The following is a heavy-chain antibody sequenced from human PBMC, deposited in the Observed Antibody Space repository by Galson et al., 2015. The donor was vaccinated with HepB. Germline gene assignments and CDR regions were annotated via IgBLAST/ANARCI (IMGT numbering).Heavy chain of an antibody. CDR2: TYYRSKWYN. Sequence: CAISGDSVSSNSAAWNWIRQSPSRGLEWLGRTYYRSKWYNDYALSVKSRVTINPDTSRNHFSLQLNSVTPEDTAVYYCARERLAYFYDTSAYYGMDYWGQGTLVIVSS. V-gene: IGHV6-1*01. D-gene: IGHD3-22*01. J-gene: IGHJ4*02. CDR1: GDSVSSNSAA. CDR3: ARERLAYFYDTSAYYGMDY.